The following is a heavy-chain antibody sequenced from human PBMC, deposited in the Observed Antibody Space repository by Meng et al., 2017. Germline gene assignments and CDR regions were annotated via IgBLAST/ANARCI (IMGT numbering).Heavy chain of an antibody. CDR3: TKSNNCGWYQYFDY. V-gene: IGHV3-23*01. CDR2: ISGSGGST. D-gene: IGHD6-19*01. J-gene: IGHJ4*02. Sequence: GESLKISCAASGFTFSSYAMNWVRQAPGKGLEWVSAISGSGGSTYYADPVKGRFTISRDNSKNKLYLQMNSLRAEDTGVYYCTKSNNCGWYQYFDYWGQGALVTVSS. CDR1: GFTFSSYA.